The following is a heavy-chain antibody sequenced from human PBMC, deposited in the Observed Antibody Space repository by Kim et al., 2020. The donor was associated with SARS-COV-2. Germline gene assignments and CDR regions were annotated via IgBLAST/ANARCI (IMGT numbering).Heavy chain of an antibody. V-gene: IGHV3-64D*09. J-gene: IGHJ4*02. CDR3: VSLYCGGDCNY. Sequence: ADPGKGRFTRSRDNSENTLYLQMTSLRPEDTAMYYCVSLYCGGDCNYWGQGTLVTVSS. D-gene: IGHD2-21*02.